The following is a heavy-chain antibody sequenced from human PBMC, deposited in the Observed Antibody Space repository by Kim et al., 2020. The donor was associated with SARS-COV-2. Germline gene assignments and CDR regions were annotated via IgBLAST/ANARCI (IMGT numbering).Heavy chain of an antibody. V-gene: IGHV3-53*01. CDR1: GFTVSRNY. CDR3: ARGPGYFSYALDV. J-gene: IGHJ6*02. Sequence: GGSLRLSCAASGFTVSRNYMSWVRQAPGKGLEWVSLIYSGGITYYADSVKGRFTISRDNSKNTLYLQMNSLRAEDTAIYYCARGPGYFSYALDVWGQGTTVTVSS. CDR2: IYSGGIT.